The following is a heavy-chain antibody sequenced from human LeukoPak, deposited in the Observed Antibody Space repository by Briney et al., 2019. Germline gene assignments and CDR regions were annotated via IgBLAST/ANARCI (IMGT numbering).Heavy chain of an antibody. D-gene: IGHD3-22*01. CDR1: GYTFTSYY. J-gene: IGHJ5*02. V-gene: IGHV1-46*01. CDR2: INPSGGST. Sequence: ASVTVSCKASGYTFTSYYMHWVRQAPGQGLEWMGLINPSGGSTSYAQKFQGRVTMTRDTSTSTVYMELSSLRSEDTAVYYCARDGDSSGYPMYNWFDPWGQGTLVTVSS. CDR3: ARDGDSSGYPMYNWFDP.